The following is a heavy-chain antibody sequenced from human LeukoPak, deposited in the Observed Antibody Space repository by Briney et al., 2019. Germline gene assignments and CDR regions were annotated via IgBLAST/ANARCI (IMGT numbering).Heavy chain of an antibody. V-gene: IGHV4-39*07. J-gene: IGHJ4*02. CDR3: ARDSYGLDY. D-gene: IGHD5-18*01. Sequence: PSETLSLTCTVSGGSISSSSYYWGWIRQPPGKGLEWIGSIYYSGSTYYNPSLKSRVTISVDTSKNQFSLKLSSVTAADTAVYYCARDSYGLDYWGQGTLVTVSS. CDR2: IYYSGST. CDR1: GGSISSSSYY.